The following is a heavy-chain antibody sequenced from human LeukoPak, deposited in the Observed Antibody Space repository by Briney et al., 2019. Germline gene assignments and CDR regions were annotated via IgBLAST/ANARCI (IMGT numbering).Heavy chain of an antibody. V-gene: IGHV3-74*01. Sequence: GWSLRLSCTASGFTFSSYWMHWVRQAPGKGGVWVSRINSVGSSTSYADSVKGRFTISRGNANNTLYLQMNSLRGEDTAVYYCARYCSVSSCYYQFDYWGQGTLVTVSS. CDR1: GFTFSSYW. J-gene: IGHJ4*02. CDR2: INSVGSST. D-gene: IGHD2-15*01. CDR3: ARYCSVSSCYYQFDY.